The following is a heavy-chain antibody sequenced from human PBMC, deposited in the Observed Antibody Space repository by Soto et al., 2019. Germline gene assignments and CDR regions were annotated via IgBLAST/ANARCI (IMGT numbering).Heavy chain of an antibody. D-gene: IGHD2-15*01. Sequence: QVQLVQSGAEVKKPGASVKVSCKASGYTFTSYDINWVRQATGQGLEWMGWMNPNSGNTGYAQKFQGRVTLTRTTSISTAYMELSSLGSEDTAVYYCARGSRWLYNPVYSVLVVAAPEDHFGFWGEITLVTVSS. CDR3: ARGSRWLYNPVYSVLVVAAPEDHFGF. J-gene: IGHJ4*02. CDR2: MNPNSGNT. CDR1: GYTFTSYD. V-gene: IGHV1-8*01.